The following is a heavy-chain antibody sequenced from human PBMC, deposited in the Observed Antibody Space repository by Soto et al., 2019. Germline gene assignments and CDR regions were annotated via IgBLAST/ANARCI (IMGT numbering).Heavy chain of an antibody. Sequence: EVQVVESGGGLVKPGGSLRLSCTASGFTFDSYTMNWLRQAPGRGLEWVSSISATTTYRYYADSVEGRFTISRDNAKNSLYLQTNSLGADVTAVYYCARGGTSKSGHLWYFDLWGRGTLVTVSS. D-gene: IGHD1-1*01. V-gene: IGHV3-21*01. CDR3: ARGGTSKSGHLWYFDL. CDR1: GFTFDSYT. CDR2: ISATTTYR. J-gene: IGHJ2*01.